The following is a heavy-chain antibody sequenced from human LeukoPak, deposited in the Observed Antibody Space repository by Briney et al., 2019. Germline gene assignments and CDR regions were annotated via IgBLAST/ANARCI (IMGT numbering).Heavy chain of an antibody. CDR2: IIPIFGTA. D-gene: IGHD3-9*01. CDR1: GGTFSSYA. J-gene: IGHJ5*02. CDR3: ALSQREANGVLRYFDWPENNWFDP. V-gene: IGHV1-69*05. Sequence: ASVKVSCKASGGTFSSYAISWVRQAPGQGLEWMGGIIPIFGTANYAQKFQGRVTITTDESTSTAYMELSSLRSEDTAVYYCALSQREANGVLRYFDWPENNWFDPWGQGTLVTVSS.